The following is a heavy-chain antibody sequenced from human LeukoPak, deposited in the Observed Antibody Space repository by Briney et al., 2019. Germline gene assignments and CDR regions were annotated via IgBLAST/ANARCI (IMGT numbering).Heavy chain of an antibody. Sequence: SETLSLTCTVSGGSISSHYWTWIRQSPGKGLEWIGYVYDNGNTNYNPSLKSRVTMSVDPSKNQFSLKLSSVTAADTAVYYCARVAQTYCSGSSCPGLTWHYYYMDVWGKGTTVTVSS. CDR1: GGSISSHY. CDR2: VYDNGNT. CDR3: ARVAQTYCSGSSCPGLTWHYYYMDV. J-gene: IGHJ6*03. D-gene: IGHD2-2*01. V-gene: IGHV4-59*11.